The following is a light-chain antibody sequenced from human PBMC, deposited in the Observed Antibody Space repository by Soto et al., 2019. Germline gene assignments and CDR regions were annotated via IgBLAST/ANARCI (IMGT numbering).Light chain of an antibody. V-gene: IGLV2-23*01. CDR2: EGF. J-gene: IGLJ2*01. CDR1: TSDVGSYNL. CDR3: CSYAGSGTLL. Sequence: QSALTQPASVSGSPGQSITISCTGSTSDVGSYNLVSWYQQHPGKAPKLIIYEGFKRPSGVSNRFSGSKSGNTASLTISGLQAEDEADYCCCSYAGSGTLLFGGGTQLTVL.